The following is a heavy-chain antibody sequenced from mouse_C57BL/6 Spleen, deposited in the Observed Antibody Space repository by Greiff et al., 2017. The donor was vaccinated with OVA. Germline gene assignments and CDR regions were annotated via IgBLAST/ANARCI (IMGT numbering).Heavy chain of an antibody. CDR2: ISNLAYSI. J-gene: IGHJ4*01. D-gene: IGHD2-3*01. CDR3: ARRDGYYYAMDY. Sequence: EVKLMESGGGLVQPGGSLKLSCAASGFTFSDYGMAWVRQAPRKGPEWVAFISNLAYSIYYADTVTGRFTISREKAKNTLYLEMSSLRSEDTAMYYCARRDGYYYAMDYWGQGTSVTVSS. CDR1: GFTFSDYG. V-gene: IGHV5-15*01.